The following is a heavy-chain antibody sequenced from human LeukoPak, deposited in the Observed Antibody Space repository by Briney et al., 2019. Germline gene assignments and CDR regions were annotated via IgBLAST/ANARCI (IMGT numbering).Heavy chain of an antibody. J-gene: IGHJ6*03. CDR2: IFHGGST. D-gene: IGHD5-12*01. CDR1: GGSIISNNW. V-gene: IGHV4-4*02. CDR3: ATWTYSHFYMGI. Sequence: SGTLSLTCTVSGGSIISNNWWSWVRQTPGQGLEWIGEIFHGGSTNYAASLGSRVTISLDKSNNQFSLKLSSVTAADTAIYYCATWTYSHFYMGIWGKGTTVTVSS.